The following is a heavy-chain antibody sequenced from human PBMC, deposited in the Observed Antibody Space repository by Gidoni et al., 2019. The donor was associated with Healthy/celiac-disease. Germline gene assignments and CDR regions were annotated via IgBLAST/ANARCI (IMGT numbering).Heavy chain of an antibody. CDR3: AKDARGYSGYDSYYYYGMDV. CDR1: GFTFSCYG. CDR2: ISYDGSNK. Sequence: VQLVEPGGGGVQPGRSLRPTCAASGFTFSCYGMLWVRQAPGKGLEWVAVISYDGSNKYYADSVKGRFTISRDNSKNTLYLQMNSLRAEDTAVYYCAKDARGYSGYDSYYYYGMDVWGQGTTVTVSS. J-gene: IGHJ6*02. V-gene: IGHV3-30*18. D-gene: IGHD5-12*01.